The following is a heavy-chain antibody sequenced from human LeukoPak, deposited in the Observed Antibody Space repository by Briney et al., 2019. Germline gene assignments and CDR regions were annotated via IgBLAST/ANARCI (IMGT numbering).Heavy chain of an antibody. CDR2: IHSDGRSK. Sequence: QPGGSLRLSCAASGFTFNNFAIHWVRQAPGKGPEWVAVIHSDGRSKYYADSLKGRFTISRDNSKNTLYLQMNSLRSEDTALYYCAKDLEGSYCVDFWGQGTPVTVSS. J-gene: IGHJ4*02. CDR3: AKDLEGSYCVDF. V-gene: IGHV3-30*02. D-gene: IGHD1-26*01. CDR1: GFTFNNFA.